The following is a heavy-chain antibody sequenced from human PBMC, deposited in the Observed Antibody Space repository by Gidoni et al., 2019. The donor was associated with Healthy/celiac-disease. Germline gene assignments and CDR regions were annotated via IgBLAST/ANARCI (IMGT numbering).Heavy chain of an antibody. V-gene: IGHV4-39*01. CDR3: ARQDTAMVPWFDP. Sequence: QLQLQESGPGLVKPSETLSLTCTVPGGSISSSSYYWGWIRQPPGKGLEWIGSIYYSGSTYYNPSRKSRVTISVDTSKNQFSLKLSSVTAADTAVYYCARQDTAMVPWFDPWGQGTLVTVSS. J-gene: IGHJ5*02. CDR1: GGSISSSSYY. D-gene: IGHD5-18*01. CDR2: IYYSGST.